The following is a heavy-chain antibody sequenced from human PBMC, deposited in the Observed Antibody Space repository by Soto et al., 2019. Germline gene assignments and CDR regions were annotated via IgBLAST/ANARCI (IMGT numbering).Heavy chain of an antibody. J-gene: IGHJ6*02. CDR2: INPNSGGT. CDR3: ARDNYKDFWSGYYSYGMDV. Sequence: ASVKVSCKASGYTFTGYYMHWVRQAPGQGLEWMGWINPNSGGTNYAQKFQGWVTMTRDTSISTAYMELSRLRSDDTAVYYCARDNYKDFWSGYYSYGMDVWGQGTTVTFSS. D-gene: IGHD3-3*01. V-gene: IGHV1-2*04. CDR1: GYTFTGYY.